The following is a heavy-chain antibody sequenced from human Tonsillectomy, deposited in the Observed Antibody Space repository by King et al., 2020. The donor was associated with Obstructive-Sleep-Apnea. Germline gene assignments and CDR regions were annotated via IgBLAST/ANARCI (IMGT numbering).Heavy chain of an antibody. D-gene: IGHD1-1*01. V-gene: IGHV3-23*04. CDR2: ISGSGGST. J-gene: IGHJ3*02. CDR3: ANTGTPLFDI. CDR1: GFTFSSYA. Sequence: VQLEESGGGLVQPGGSLRLSCAASGFTFSSYAMSWVRQAPGKGLEWVSAISGSGGSTYYADSVKGRFPISRDNSKNTPYLQMNSLRAADTALYYCANTGTPLFDIWGQGTMVTVSS.